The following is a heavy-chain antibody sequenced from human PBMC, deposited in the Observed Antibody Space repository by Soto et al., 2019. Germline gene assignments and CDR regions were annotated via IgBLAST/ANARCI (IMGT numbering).Heavy chain of an antibody. CDR1: GGSVSSGSYY. CDR2: IYYSRST. J-gene: IGHJ4*02. CDR3: ARGRITIFGVVTDFDY. Sequence: PSETLSLTCTVSGGSVSSGSYYWSWIRQPPGKGLEWIGYIYYSRSTNYNPSLKSRVTISVDTSKNQFSLKLSSVTAADTAVYYCARGRITIFGVVTDFDYWGQGTLVTVSS. D-gene: IGHD3-3*01. V-gene: IGHV4-61*01.